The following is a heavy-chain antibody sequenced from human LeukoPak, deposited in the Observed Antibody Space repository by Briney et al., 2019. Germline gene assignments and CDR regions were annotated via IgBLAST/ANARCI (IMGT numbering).Heavy chain of an antibody. V-gene: IGHV4-39*07. Sequence: SETLSLTCTVSGGSVSSNSYSWGWIRQPPGKGLEWIGTIYYSGSTYYNPSLKSRVTISVDTSKNQFSLKLSSVTAADTAVYYCARAVSWTDYYYYMDVWGKGTTVTVSS. CDR2: IYYSGST. J-gene: IGHJ6*03. CDR1: GGSVSSNSYS. CDR3: ARAVSWTDYYYYMDV. D-gene: IGHD6-13*01.